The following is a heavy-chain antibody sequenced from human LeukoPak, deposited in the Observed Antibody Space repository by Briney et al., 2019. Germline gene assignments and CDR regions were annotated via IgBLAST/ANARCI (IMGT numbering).Heavy chain of an antibody. CDR2: ISRHNGNT. V-gene: IGHV1-18*01. CDR3: ARHYYGSGSEDY. D-gene: IGHD3-10*01. CDR1: GYSYTSYG. J-gene: IGHJ4*02. Sequence: GASVKVSCKASGYSYTSYGITWVRQAPGQGLEWMGWISRHNGNTAYAQKFRDRVAMTIDTSTSTADMELRSLIPDDTAVYYCARHYYGSGSEDYWGQGTLVVVSS.